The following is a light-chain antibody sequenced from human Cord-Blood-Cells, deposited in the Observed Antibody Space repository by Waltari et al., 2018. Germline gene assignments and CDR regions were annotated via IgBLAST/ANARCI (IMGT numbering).Light chain of an antibody. CDR2: GAS. V-gene: IGKV3-20*01. J-gene: IGKJ3*01. Sequence: IVLTQSPGTLSLYPGDRASLACRASQSVSSSYLAWYQQKPGQAPRLLIYGASSRATGIPDRFSGSGSGTDFTLTISRLEPEDFAVYYCQQYGSSPPLFTFGPGTKVDIK. CDR1: QSVSSSY. CDR3: QQYGSSPPLFT.